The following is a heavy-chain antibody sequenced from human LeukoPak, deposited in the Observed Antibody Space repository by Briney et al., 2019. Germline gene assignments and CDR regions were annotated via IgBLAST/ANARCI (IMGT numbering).Heavy chain of an antibody. CDR2: IIPILGIA. CDR3: ARDSNSSSSDPDY. J-gene: IGHJ4*02. CDR1: GGTFSSYA. V-gene: IGHV1-69*04. Sequence: ASVKVSCKASGGTFSSYAISWVRQAPGQGLEWMGRIIPILGIANYAQKFQGRVTVTADKSTSTAYMELSSLRSEDTAVYYCARDSNSSSSDPDYWGQGTLVTVSS. D-gene: IGHD6-6*01.